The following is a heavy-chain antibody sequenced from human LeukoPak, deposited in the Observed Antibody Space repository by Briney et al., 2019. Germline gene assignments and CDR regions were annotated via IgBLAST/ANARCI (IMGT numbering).Heavy chain of an antibody. CDR3: VRDFRSADY. J-gene: IGHJ4*02. CDR1: GFTFSSYA. Sequence: PGGSLRLSCAASGFTFSSYAMHWVRQAPGKGLEWVAVISYDGSNKYYADSVKGRFTISRDNSKNTLYLQMNSLREEDTAVYYCVRDFRSADYWGQGTLVTVSS. CDR2: ISYDGSNK. V-gene: IGHV3-30-3*01.